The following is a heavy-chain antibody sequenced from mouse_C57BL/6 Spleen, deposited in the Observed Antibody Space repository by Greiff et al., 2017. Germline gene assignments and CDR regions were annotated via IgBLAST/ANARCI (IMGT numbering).Heavy chain of an antibody. Sequence: QVQLQQPGAELVRPGASVKLSCKASGYTFTSYWMHWVKQRPGQGLEWIGVIDPSDSYTNYNQKFKGKATLTVDTSSRTAYMQLSSLTSEDSAGYYCARYDGSSGDYWGQGTTLTVSA. CDR2: IDPSDSYT. D-gene: IGHD1-1*01. CDR3: ARYDGSSGDY. V-gene: IGHV1-59*01. J-gene: IGHJ2*01. CDR1: GYTFTSYW.